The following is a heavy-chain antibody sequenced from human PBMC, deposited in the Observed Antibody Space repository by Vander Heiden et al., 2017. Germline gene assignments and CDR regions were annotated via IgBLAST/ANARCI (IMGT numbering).Heavy chain of an antibody. CDR2: ISSSATNI. D-gene: IGHD6-6*01. Sequence: QVQLVESGGGLVKPGGSLRLSCAASGFTFRDYYMTWSRQAPGKCLEWVSYISSSATNIYYADSVRGRFTISRDNAQNSLFLQMDRLRAEDTAVYYCTRDGITARPDYWGQGTLVTVSS. CDR3: TRDGITARPDY. CDR1: GFTFRDYY. J-gene: IGHJ4*02. V-gene: IGHV3-11*01.